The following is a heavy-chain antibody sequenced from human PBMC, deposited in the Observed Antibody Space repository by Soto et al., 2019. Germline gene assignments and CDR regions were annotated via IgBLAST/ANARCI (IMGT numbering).Heavy chain of an antibody. V-gene: IGHV3-23*01. CDR3: AKDPSTGPADY. Sequence: GSLRLSSAASDFTFSFGSYVIYCVRQAPGKGLEWVATISPDGRGTHYADSVKGRFTISRDNSKSTLSLQMDGLRAEDTAVYYCAKDPSTGPADYWGQGTLVTVSS. CDR1: DFTFSFGSYV. D-gene: IGHD3-9*01. CDR2: ISPDGRGT. J-gene: IGHJ4*02.